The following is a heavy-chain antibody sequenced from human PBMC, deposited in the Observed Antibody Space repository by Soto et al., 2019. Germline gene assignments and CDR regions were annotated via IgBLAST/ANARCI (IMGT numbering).Heavy chain of an antibody. J-gene: IGHJ4*02. V-gene: IGHV4-59*01. Sequence: PSEILSLTWTVSGGTISNYYWSWIRQTPGKGLEWIGYIYYSGSTNYNPSLKSRVTISVDTSKNQFSLKLSSVTAADTAVYYCARDEGDKGCSSWMGIWGQGTLVTVS. D-gene: IGHD6-13*01. CDR1: GGTISNYY. CDR3: ARDEGDKGCSSWMGI. CDR2: IYYSGST.